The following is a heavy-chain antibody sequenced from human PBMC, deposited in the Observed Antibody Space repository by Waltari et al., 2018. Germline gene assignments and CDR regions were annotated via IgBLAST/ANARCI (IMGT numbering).Heavy chain of an antibody. J-gene: IGHJ4*02. CDR1: GFPVISYW. CDR3: ARGGGIAAAANY. Sequence: EVQLVESGGGSVQPGGCLRLSCAASGFPVISYWMSWVRQAPGKGLEWVANIKLDGSEKYYVDSVKGRFTISRDNAKNSLYLQMNSLRAEDTAVYYCARGGGIAAAANYWGQGTLVTVSS. V-gene: IGHV3-7*03. D-gene: IGHD6-13*01. CDR2: IKLDGSEK.